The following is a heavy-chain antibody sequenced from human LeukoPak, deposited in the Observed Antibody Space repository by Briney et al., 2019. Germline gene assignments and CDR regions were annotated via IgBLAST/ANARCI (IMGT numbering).Heavy chain of an antibody. CDR2: ISDYNGNT. D-gene: IGHD5-24*01. CDR3: ARDKSMAYFDY. Sequence: AASVKVPCKASGYTFTSYGISWVRQAPGQGLEWMGWISDYNGNTNYAQKLQGRVTMTTDTSTSTAYMELRSLRSDDTAVYYCARDKSMAYFDYWGQGTLVTVSS. J-gene: IGHJ4*02. CDR1: GYTFTSYG. V-gene: IGHV1-18*01.